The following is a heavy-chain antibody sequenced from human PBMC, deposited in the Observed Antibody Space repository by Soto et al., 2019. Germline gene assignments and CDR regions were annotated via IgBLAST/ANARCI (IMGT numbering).Heavy chain of an antibody. CDR3: ARGDIRYSYGTTYFDY. D-gene: IGHD5-18*01. V-gene: IGHV3-33*01. Sequence: QVQLVESGGGVVQPGRSLRLSCAASGFTFSSYGMHWVRQAPGKGLEWVAVIWYDGSNKYYADSVKGRFTISRDNSKNTLYLQMNSLRAEDTAVYYCARGDIRYSYGTTYFDYWGQGTLVTVSS. J-gene: IGHJ4*02. CDR1: GFTFSSYG. CDR2: IWYDGSNK.